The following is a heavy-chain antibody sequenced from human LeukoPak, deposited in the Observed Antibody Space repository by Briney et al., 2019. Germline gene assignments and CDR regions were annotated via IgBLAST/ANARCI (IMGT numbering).Heavy chain of an antibody. CDR2: INPSGGST. CDR3: ARDPYSNYPDY. J-gene: IGHJ4*02. Sequence: ASVKVSCKVSGYTFTSYYMHWVRQAPGQGLEWMGIINPSGGSTSYAQKFQGRVTMTRDMSTSTVYMELSSLRSEDTAVYYCARDPYSNYPDYWGQGTLVTVSS. D-gene: IGHD4-11*01. V-gene: IGHV1-46*01. CDR1: GYTFTSYY.